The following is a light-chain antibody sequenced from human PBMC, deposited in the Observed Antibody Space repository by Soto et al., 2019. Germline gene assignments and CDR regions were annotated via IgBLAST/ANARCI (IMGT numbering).Light chain of an antibody. V-gene: IGLV2-14*03. CDR1: SSDVDGYNY. Sequence: QSVLTQPASVSGSPGRSIAISCTGTSSDVDGYNYVSWYQHHPGKAPKLMIYDVSSRPSGVSNRFSGSKSGNTASLTISGLQAEDEADYYCISYTTISTYVFGTGTKVTVL. J-gene: IGLJ1*01. CDR3: ISYTTISTYV. CDR2: DVS.